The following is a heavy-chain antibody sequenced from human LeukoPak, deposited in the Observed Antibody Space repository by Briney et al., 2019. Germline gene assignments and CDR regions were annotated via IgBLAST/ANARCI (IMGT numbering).Heavy chain of an antibody. J-gene: IGHJ4*02. CDR2: IYYSGST. CDR3: AHDERGSGWYYFDY. Sequence: SETLSLTYTVSGGSISSSSYYWGWIRQPPGNGLEWIGSIYYSGSTYYNPSLKSRVTISVDTSKNQFSLKLSSVTAADTAVYYCAHDERGSGWYYFDYWGQGTLVTVSS. V-gene: IGHV4-39*07. CDR1: GGSISSSSYY. D-gene: IGHD6-19*01.